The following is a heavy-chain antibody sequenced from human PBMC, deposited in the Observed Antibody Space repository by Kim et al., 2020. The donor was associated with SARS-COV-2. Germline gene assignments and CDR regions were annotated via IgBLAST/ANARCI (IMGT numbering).Heavy chain of an antibody. J-gene: IGHJ6*02. CDR3: ARPAYDYVGGMDV. Sequence: GESLKISCEGSGYSFTRYWIGWVRQMPGKGLEWMGIIYPGDSDTRYSPSFQGQVTISADKSISTAYLQWSSLKASDTAMYYCARPAYDYVGGMDVWGQGTTVTVSS. V-gene: IGHV5-51*01. D-gene: IGHD3-16*01. CDR2: IYPGDSDT. CDR1: GYSFTRYW.